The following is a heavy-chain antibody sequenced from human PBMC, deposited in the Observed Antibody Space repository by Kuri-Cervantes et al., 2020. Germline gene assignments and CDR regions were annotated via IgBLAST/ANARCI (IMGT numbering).Heavy chain of an antibody. D-gene: IGHD2-21*02. CDR1: GGSFSGYY. CDR3: ARHRGVTPNWFDP. V-gene: IGHV4-34*01. Sequence: SETLSLTCAVYGGSFSGYYWSWIRQPPGKGLEWIGEINHSGSTNYNPSLKSRVTISVDTSKNQFSLKLSSVTAADTAVYYCARHRGVTPNWFDPWGQGTLVTVSS. CDR2: INHSGST. J-gene: IGHJ5*02.